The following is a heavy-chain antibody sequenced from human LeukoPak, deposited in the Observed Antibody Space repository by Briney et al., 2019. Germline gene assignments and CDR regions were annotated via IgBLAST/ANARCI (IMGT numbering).Heavy chain of an antibody. CDR2: MNPNSGNT. CDR1: GYTLTSYD. CDR3: ARGKAARTSPVFDP. J-gene: IGHJ5*02. D-gene: IGHD6-6*01. V-gene: IGHV1-8*03. Sequence: GASVKVSCKASGYTLTSYDINWVRQATGQGLEWMGWMNPNSGNTGYAQKFQGRVTITRNTSIGTAYMELSSLRSEDTAVYYCARGKAARTSPVFDPWGQGTLVTVSS.